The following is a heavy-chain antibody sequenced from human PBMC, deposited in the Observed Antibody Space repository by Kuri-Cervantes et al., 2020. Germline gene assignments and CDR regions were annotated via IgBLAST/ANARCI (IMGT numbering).Heavy chain of an antibody. CDR2: INWNGGST. D-gene: IGHD2-15*01. CDR1: GFTFDDYG. Sequence: GESLKISCAASGFTFDDYGMSWVRQAPGKGLEWVSGINWNGGSTGYADSVKGRFTISRDNAKNSLYLQMNSLRAEDTALYYCVREVPGGWYMDVWGKGTTVTVSS. J-gene: IGHJ6*03. V-gene: IGHV3-20*04. CDR3: VREVPGGWYMDV.